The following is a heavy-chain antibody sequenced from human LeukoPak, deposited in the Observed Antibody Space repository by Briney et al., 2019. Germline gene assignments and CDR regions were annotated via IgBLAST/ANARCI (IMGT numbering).Heavy chain of an antibody. CDR2: INYGGTT. CDR3: ARDRGGGAGYRNWYFDL. V-gene: IGHV4-39*07. CDR1: GGSISSSSYY. J-gene: IGHJ2*01. D-gene: IGHD3-10*01. Sequence: SETLSLTCTVSGGSISSSSYYWGWIRQPSGKGLEWIAIINYGGTTYYNPSLKSRVTISVDASKNQFSLKLSSVTAADTAVYYCARDRGGGAGYRNWYFDLWGRGALVTVSS.